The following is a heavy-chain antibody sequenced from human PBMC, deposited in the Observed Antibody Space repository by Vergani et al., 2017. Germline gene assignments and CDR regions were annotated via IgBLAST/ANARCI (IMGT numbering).Heavy chain of an antibody. CDR1: GYTFTSYG. CDR3: ARLDGGIAARRPYWYFDL. Sequence: QVQLVQSGAEVKKPGASVKVSCKASGYTFTSYGISWVRQAPGQGLEWMGWISAYNGNTNYAQKLQGRVTMTTDTSTSTAEMELRSLRSDDTAVYYCARLDGGIAARRPYWYFDLWDRGTLVTVSS. D-gene: IGHD6-6*01. V-gene: IGHV1-18*01. J-gene: IGHJ2*01. CDR2: ISAYNGNT.